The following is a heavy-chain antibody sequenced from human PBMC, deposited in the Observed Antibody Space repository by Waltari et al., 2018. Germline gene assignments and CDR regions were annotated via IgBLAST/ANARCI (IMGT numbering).Heavy chain of an antibody. CDR1: GGSIIPDRHY. CDR2: VSYNGAT. V-gene: IGHV4-39*01. J-gene: IGHJ3*01. CDR3: ATYIGASIGTAAFDV. Sequence: HLQLQESGPGLLTPSETLSPPFSVSGGSIIPDRHYWGWIRQPPGQGLEWIGTVSYNGATYSSPSLKSRVTLSRDTSKNQLSLTLGSVTATDTAVYYCATYIGASIGTAAFDVWGQGTLVSVSS. D-gene: IGHD5-12*01.